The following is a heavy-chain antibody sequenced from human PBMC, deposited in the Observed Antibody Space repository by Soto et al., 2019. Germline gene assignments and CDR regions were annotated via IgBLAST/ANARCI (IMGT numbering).Heavy chain of an antibody. V-gene: IGHV6-1*01. CDR3: ARGEQYSGRIFDY. D-gene: IGHD1-26*01. CDR1: GDIVSSNSAG. Sequence: SQTLSLTCAITGDIVSSNSAGWICVIHSPSRFLEWLGRTYYRSKWYYEYAVSVRGRITINPDTSKNQYSLQLNSVTPEDTAVYFCARGEQYSGRIFDYWGQGTLVTVSS. J-gene: IGHJ4*01. CDR2: TYYRSKWYY.